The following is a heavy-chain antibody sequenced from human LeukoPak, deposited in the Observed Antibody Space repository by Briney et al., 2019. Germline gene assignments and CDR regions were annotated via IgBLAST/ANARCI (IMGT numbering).Heavy chain of an antibody. CDR2: INTSGGST. CDR3: ARSQGGNTLWFDP. CDR1: GYTFTSYY. J-gene: IGHJ5*02. D-gene: IGHD4-23*01. V-gene: IGHV1-46*01. Sequence: ASVKVSCKASGYTFTSYYMHWVRQAPGQGGEWMGIINTSGGSTTYAQKFQGRVSITRDTSTSTVYLEVSSLRSEDTAVYYCARSQGGNTLWFDPWGQGTLVTVSS.